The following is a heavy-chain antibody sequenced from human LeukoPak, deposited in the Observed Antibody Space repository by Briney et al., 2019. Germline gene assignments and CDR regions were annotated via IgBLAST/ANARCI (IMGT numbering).Heavy chain of an antibody. Sequence: PGGSPRLSCGASGFTFTTYAMTWVRQAPGKGLGWVSAISGSGGSTYYADSVKGRFTISRDNSKNTLYLQMNSLRAEDTAVYYCAKEGTIFGVKGDWGQGTLVTVSS. V-gene: IGHV3-23*01. CDR1: GFTFTTYA. CDR3: AKEGTIFGVKGD. CDR2: ISGSGGST. D-gene: IGHD3-3*01. J-gene: IGHJ4*02.